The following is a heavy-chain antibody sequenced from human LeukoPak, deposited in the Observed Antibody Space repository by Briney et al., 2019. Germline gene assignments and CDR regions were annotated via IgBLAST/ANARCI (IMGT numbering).Heavy chain of an antibody. CDR2: ISSSSSTI. V-gene: IGHV3-48*01. D-gene: IGHD6-6*01. Sequence: PGGSLRLSCAASGFTFSSYSMNWVRQAPGKGLEWVSYISSSSSTIYYADSVKGRFTISRDNAKNSLYLQMNSLRAEDTAAYYCARGWEYSSSSGFDYWGQGTLVTVSS. J-gene: IGHJ4*02. CDR3: ARGWEYSSSSGFDY. CDR1: GFTFSSYS.